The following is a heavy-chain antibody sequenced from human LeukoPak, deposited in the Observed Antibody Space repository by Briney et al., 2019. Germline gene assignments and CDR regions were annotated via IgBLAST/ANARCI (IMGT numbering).Heavy chain of an antibody. V-gene: IGHV3-21*01. CDR1: GFTFSSYS. Sequence: GGSLRLSCAAPGFTFSSYSMNWVRQAPGKGLEWVSSISSSSSYIYYADSVKGRFTISRDNAKNSLYLQMNSLRAEDTAVYYCARDGDYYDSSGYYSHYWGQGTLVTVSS. CDR3: ARDGDYYDSSGYYSHY. D-gene: IGHD3-22*01. J-gene: IGHJ4*02. CDR2: ISSSSSYI.